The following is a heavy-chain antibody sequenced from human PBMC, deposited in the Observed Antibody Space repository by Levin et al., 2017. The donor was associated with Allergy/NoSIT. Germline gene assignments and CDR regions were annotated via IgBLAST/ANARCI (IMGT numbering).Heavy chain of an antibody. Sequence: LSLTCAASGFTFRSFSMVWVRQAPGKGLEWVSHINALSSTIYYAGSVRGRFIISRDNAKNSLYLQMNSLRDEDTAVYYCAKDRGVGSYSGYDSWGQGTLVTVSS. CDR1: GFTFRSFS. J-gene: IGHJ5*02. CDR3: AKDRGVGSYSGYDS. V-gene: IGHV3-48*02. D-gene: IGHD5-12*01. CDR2: INALSSTI.